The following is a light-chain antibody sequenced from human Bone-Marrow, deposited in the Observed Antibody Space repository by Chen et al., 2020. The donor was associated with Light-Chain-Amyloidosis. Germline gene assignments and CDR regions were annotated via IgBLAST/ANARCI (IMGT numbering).Light chain of an antibody. V-gene: IGLV2-8*01. CDR2: EFT. CDR3: GSYAGTNNWI. J-gene: IGLJ2*01. Sequence: QTALTQPPPASGSPGHSVTISCTGFSFDYVSWYQQHPGKAPKLLIYEFTKRPSGVPARFSGTRSGTTASLTVSGLQAEDEADYHCGSYAGTNNWIFGGGTKLPVL. CDR1: SFDY.